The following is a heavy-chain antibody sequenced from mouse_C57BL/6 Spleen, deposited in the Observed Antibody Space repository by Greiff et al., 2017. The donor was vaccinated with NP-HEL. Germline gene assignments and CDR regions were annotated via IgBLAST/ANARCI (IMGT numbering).Heavy chain of an antibody. J-gene: IGHJ1*03. CDR2: INPSTGGT. V-gene: IGHV1-42*01. D-gene: IGHD1-1*01. CDR1: GYSFTGYY. CDR3: ERRGHYYSSSYVWYFDV. Sequence: VHVKQSGPELVKPGASVKISCKASGYSFTGYYMNWVKQSPEKSLEWIGEINPSTGGTTYNQKFKAKATLTVDKSSSTAYMQLKSLTSEDSAVYYSERRGHYYSSSYVWYFDVWGTGTTVTVSS.